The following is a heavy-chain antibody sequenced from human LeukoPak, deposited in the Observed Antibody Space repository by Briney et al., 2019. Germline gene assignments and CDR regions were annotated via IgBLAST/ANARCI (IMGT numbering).Heavy chain of an antibody. CDR2: FDPEDGET. V-gene: IGHV1-24*01. CDR3: ATGEDRFGVVISFDY. D-gene: IGHD3-3*01. CDR1: GYTLTELS. J-gene: IGHJ4*02. Sequence: ASVKDSCKVSGYTLTELSMHWVRQAPGKGLEWMGGFDPEDGETIYAQKFQGRVTMTEDTSTDTAYMELSSLRSEDTAVYYCATGEDRFGVVISFDYWGQETLVTVSS.